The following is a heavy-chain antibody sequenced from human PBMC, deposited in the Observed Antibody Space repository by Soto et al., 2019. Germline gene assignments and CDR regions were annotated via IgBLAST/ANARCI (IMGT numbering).Heavy chain of an antibody. V-gene: IGHV3-30-3*01. D-gene: IGHD6-13*01. CDR1: GSPFISYA. J-gene: IGHJ6*02. CDR3: ARGRIAAAGTFYYGMDV. Sequence: QVQLVESGGGVVQPGRSLRLSCAASGSPFISYALHWVPQAPAKGLNRVAVISNDGSNKYYADSVKGRFTISRDNTKNTLYLQMNSLRAEDTAVYYCARGRIAAAGTFYYGMDVWGQGTTVTVSS. CDR2: ISNDGSNK.